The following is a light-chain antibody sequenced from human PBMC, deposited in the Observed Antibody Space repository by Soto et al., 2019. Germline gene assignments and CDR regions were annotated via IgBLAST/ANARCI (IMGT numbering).Light chain of an antibody. Sequence: EVVLTQSPATLSLSPGERATLSCRACQSVGSSATRYQQKPGQAPRLVIFDVSNRATDIPARFGGSGSGTDFTLTISSLEPEDFAVYYCQQRSIWPYSFGQGTKVDIK. V-gene: IGKV3-11*01. CDR2: DVS. J-gene: IGKJ2*03. CDR3: QQRSIWPYS. CDR1: QSVGSS.